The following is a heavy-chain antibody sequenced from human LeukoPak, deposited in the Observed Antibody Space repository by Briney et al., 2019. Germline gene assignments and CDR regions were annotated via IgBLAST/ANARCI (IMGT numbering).Heavy chain of an antibody. CDR1: GYTFTSYA. J-gene: IGHJ4*02. CDR2: INAGNGNT. Sequence: GASVKVSCEASGYTFTSYAMHWVGQAPGQRLEWMGWINAGNGNTKYSQKFQGRVTITRDTSASTAYMELSSLRSEDTAVYYCARYDYDSSGFDYWGQGTLVTVSS. D-gene: IGHD3-22*01. CDR3: ARYDYDSSGFDY. V-gene: IGHV1-3*01.